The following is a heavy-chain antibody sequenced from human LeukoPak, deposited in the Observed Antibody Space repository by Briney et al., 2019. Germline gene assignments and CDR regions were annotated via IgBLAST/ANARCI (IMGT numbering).Heavy chain of an antibody. CDR2: ISSSGSTI. V-gene: IGHV3-11*01. CDR3: ARKGVVALNWFDP. J-gene: IGHJ5*02. D-gene: IGHD2-15*01. CDR1: GFTFSDYY. Sequence: PGGSLRLSCAASGFTFSDYYMSWIRQAPGKALEWVSYISSSGSTIYYADSVKGRFTISRDNAKNSLYLQMNSLRAEDTAVYYCARKGVVALNWFDPWGQGTLVTVSS.